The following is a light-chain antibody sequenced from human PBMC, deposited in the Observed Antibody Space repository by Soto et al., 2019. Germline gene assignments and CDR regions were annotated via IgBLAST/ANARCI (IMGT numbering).Light chain of an antibody. CDR2: AAS. J-gene: IGKJ3*01. V-gene: IGKV1-39*01. CDR1: QSISNY. CDR3: RQSYSNPLT. Sequence: DIQMTQSPSSLSASVGDRVTITCRASQSISNYLHWYQQKPGKAPKLLIYAASSLQGDVPSRYSASGSGTDFTLTIRSLQPDDFATYYCRQSYSNPLTFGPGTTVHI.